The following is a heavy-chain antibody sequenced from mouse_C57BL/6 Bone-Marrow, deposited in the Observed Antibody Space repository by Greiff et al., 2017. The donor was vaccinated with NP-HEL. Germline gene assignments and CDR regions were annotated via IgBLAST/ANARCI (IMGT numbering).Heavy chain of an antibody. V-gene: IGHV2-2*01. CDR2: IWSGGST. D-gene: IGHD2-4*01. CDR3: ARGIYYDYLYAMDY. Sequence: VKLQESGPGLVQPSQSLSITCTVSGFSLTSYGVHWVRQSPGKGLEWLGVIWSGGSTDYNAAFISRLSISKDNSKSQVFFKMNSLQADDTAIYYCARGIYYDYLYAMDYWGQGTSVTVSS. CDR1: GFSLTSYG. J-gene: IGHJ4*01.